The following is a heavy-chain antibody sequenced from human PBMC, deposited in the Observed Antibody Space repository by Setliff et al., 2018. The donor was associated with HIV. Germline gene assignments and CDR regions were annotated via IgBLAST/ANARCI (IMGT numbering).Heavy chain of an antibody. V-gene: IGHV1-69*02. CDR2: IIPILGVA. J-gene: IGHJ6*03. CDR1: RSTFNSHT. D-gene: IGHD3-3*01. Sequence: VASVKVSCKASRSTFNSHTINWVRQAPGQGLDWMGRIIPILGVANYAQRFQGKVTITADKSTSTAYMELTSLRFDDMAMYYCVRGVQSPPHYSYYYMDVWGEGTMVTVSS. CDR3: VRGVQSPPHYSYYYMDV.